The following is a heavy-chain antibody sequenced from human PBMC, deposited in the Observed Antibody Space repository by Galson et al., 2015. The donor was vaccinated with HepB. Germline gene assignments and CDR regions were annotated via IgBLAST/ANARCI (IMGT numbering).Heavy chain of an antibody. CDR1: GFTFNDYT. V-gene: IGHV3-43*01. J-gene: IGHJ4*02. CDR3: AKDNSGSY. Sequence: SLRLSCATSGFTFNDYTMHWVRQAPGKGLEWVSLISWDGGYTYYTDSVKGRFTISRDNSNNSLYLQMNSLRTEDTALYYCAKDNSGSYWGQGTLVTVSS. D-gene: IGHD1-26*01. CDR2: ISWDGGYT.